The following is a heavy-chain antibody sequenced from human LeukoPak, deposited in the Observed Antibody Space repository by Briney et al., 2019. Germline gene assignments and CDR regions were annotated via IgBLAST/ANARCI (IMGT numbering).Heavy chain of an antibody. D-gene: IGHD3-22*01. CDR1: GFTLSKAW. J-gene: IGHJ4*02. CDR2: IYSKTSGEST. CDR3: ARGSNADGSSDFGQ. Sequence: GGSLRLSCAASGFTLSKAWMNWVRQAPGKGLEWVGRIYSKTSGESTEYAAPVKGRFIISRDDSKNTVWLQMNSLKTEDTAVYYCARGSNADGSSDFGQWGQGTLVTVSP. V-gene: IGHV3-15*01.